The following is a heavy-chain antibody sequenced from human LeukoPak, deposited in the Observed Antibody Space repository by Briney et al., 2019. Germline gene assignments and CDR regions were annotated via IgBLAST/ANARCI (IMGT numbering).Heavy chain of an antibody. CDR3: VRGGVDY. D-gene: IGHD3-10*01. CDR1: GFTFRGYW. CDR2: INTDGSST. J-gene: IGHJ4*02. V-gene: IGHV3-74*01. Sequence: HPGGSLRLSCAASGFTFRGYWMHWVRQAPGKGLVWVSRINTDGSSTNYADSVKGRFTMSRDNAKNTLYLQMTSLRADDKAVYYCVRGGVDYWGQGTLVTVSS.